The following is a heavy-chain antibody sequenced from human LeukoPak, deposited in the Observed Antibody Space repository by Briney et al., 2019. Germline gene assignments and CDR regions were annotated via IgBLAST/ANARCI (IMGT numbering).Heavy chain of an antibody. J-gene: IGHJ4*02. D-gene: IGHD6-13*01. CDR3: ARERGQLVKGIDY. CDR1: GFTFSSYA. Sequence: GGSLRLSCAASGFTFSSYAMHWVRQAPGKGLEWVAVISYDGSNKYYADSVKGRFTISRDNSKNTRYLQMNSLRAEDTAVYYCARERGQLVKGIDYWGQGTLVTVSS. CDR2: ISYDGSNK. V-gene: IGHV3-30-3*01.